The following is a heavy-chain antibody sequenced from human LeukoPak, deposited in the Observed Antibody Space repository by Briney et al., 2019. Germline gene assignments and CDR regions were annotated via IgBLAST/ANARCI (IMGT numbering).Heavy chain of an antibody. J-gene: IGHJ4*02. D-gene: IGHD5-12*01. V-gene: IGHV3-48*03. CDR3: ARDSGYGFEYYFDY. CDR1: GFTFSSYE. CDR2: ISSSGNTI. Sequence: GGSLRLSCAASGFTFSSYEMNWVRQAPGKGLEWVSYISSSGNTIYYADSVKGRFTISRDNAKNSQYLQMNRLRAEDTAVYYCARDSGYGFEYYFDYWGQGTLVTVSS.